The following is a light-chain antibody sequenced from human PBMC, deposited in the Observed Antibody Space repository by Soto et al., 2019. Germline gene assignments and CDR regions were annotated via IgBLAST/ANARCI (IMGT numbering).Light chain of an antibody. CDR3: MQARQTPAT. CDR2: LGF. V-gene: IGKV2-28*01. J-gene: IGKJ2*01. Sequence: DIVMTQSPLSLPLTPAEPASISCRSSQSLLHRNGYNSLAWYLQKPGQSPHLLVYLGFNRASGVSYRFSGSGSGPDFTLKISRGEAEDVGGYYCMQARQTPATFGQGTKLLIK. CDR1: QSLLHRNGYNS.